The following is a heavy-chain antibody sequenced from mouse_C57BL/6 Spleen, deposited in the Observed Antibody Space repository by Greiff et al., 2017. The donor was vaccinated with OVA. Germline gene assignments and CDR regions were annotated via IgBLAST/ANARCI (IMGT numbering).Heavy chain of an antibody. CDR1: GYTFTSYD. J-gene: IGHJ1*03. V-gene: IGHV1-85*01. CDR3: ARDYGNFNWYFDV. D-gene: IGHD2-1*01. Sequence: VQLQQSGPELVKPGASVKLSCKASGYTFTSYDINWVKQRPGQGLEWIGWIYPRDGSTKYNEKFKGKVTLTVDTSSSTAYMGLHSLTSEDSAVYFWARDYGNFNWYFDVWGTGTTVTVSS. CDR2: IYPRDGST.